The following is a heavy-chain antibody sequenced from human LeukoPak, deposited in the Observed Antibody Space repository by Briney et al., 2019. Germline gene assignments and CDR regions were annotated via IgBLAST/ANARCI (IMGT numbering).Heavy chain of an antibody. CDR3: ARALREWLLSYWFDP. D-gene: IGHD3-3*01. V-gene: IGHV1-8*01. CDR2: MNPNSGNT. CDR1: GYTFTSYD. Sequence: ASVKASCKASGYTFTSYDINWVRQATGQGLEWMGWMNPNSGNTGYAQKFQGRVTMTRNTSISTAYMELSSLRSEDTAVYYCARALREWLLSYWFDPWGQGTLVTVSS. J-gene: IGHJ5*02.